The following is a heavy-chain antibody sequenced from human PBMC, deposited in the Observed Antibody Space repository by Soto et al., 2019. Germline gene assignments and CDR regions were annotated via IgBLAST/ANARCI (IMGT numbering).Heavy chain of an antibody. V-gene: IGHV3-23*01. D-gene: IGHD3-22*01. J-gene: IGHJ6*02. CDR2: ISGSGGST. CDR1: GFTFSSYA. CDR3: AKDRAYYYDSSGYYPRDYGMDV. Sequence: GGSLRLSCAASGFTFSSYAMSWVRQAPGKGLEWVSAISGSGGSTYYADSVKGRFTISRDNSKNTLYLQMNSLRAEDTAVYYCAKDRAYYYDSSGYYPRDYGMDVWGQGTTVTVS.